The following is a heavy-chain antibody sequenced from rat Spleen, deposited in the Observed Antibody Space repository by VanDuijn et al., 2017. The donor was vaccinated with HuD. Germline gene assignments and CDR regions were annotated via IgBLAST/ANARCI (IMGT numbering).Heavy chain of an antibody. D-gene: IGHD4-3*01. J-gene: IGHJ2*01. CDR1: GFTFRNFD. Sequence: EVQLVESGGGLVQPGRSLKLSCEVSGFTFRNFDMAWIRQAPTKGLEWVASINPGGYNTYYRDSVKGRFTISRDNAKSTLYLQMNSLRSEDTATYYCTRDVNSGYFDYWGQGVMVTVSS. V-gene: IGHV5-25*01. CDR3: TRDVNSGYFDY. CDR2: INPGGYNT.